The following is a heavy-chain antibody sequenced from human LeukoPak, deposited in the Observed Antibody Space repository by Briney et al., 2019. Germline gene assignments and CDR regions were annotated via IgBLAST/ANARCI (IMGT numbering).Heavy chain of an antibody. Sequence: GGSLRLSCTASGFTLRNDWMHWVRQVPGKRLVWVSRISGDGSVTNYADSVQGRFTISRDNAKNILYLQIHNLRSEATAVYYCARYSSSSGGASYYLDYWGHGTLITVSS. CDR2: ISGDGSVT. V-gene: IGHV3-74*01. J-gene: IGHJ4*01. CDR1: GFTLRNDW. D-gene: IGHD6-6*01. CDR3: ARYSSSSGGASYYLDY.